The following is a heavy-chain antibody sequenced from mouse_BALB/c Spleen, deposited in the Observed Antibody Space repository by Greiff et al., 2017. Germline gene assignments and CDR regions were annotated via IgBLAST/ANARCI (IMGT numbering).Heavy chain of an antibody. D-gene: IGHD4-1*02. Sequence: VQLQQSGAELVRPGALVKLSCKASGFNIKDYYMHWVKQRPEQGLEWIGWIDPENGNTIYDPKFQGKASITADTSSNTAYLQLSSLTSEDTAVYYCARSKGSNWYYFDYWGQGTTLTVSS. J-gene: IGHJ2*01. CDR2: IDPENGNT. V-gene: IGHV14-1*02. CDR1: GFNIKDYY. CDR3: ARSKGSNWYYFDY.